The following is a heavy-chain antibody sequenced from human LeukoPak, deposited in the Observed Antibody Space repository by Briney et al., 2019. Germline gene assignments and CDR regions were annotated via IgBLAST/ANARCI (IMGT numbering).Heavy chain of an antibody. J-gene: IGHJ6*04. Sequence: SVKVSCKASGGTFSSYAISWVRQAPGQGLDWMGGIIPIFGTANYAQKFQGRVTITADESTSTAYMELSSLRSEDTAVYYCARAVAGPYYYYGMDVWGKGTTVTVSS. CDR3: ARAVAGPYYYYGMDV. D-gene: IGHD6-19*01. V-gene: IGHV1-69*13. CDR2: IIPIFGTA. CDR1: GGTFSSYA.